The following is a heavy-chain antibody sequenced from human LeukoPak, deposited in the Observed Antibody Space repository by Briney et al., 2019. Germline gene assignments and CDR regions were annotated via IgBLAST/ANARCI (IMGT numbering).Heavy chain of an antibody. CDR1: GGSISSSNW. J-gene: IGHJ4*02. CDR2: IYTSGST. CDR3: ARGPPPDFDC. Sequence: SETLSLTCAVSGGSISSSNWWSWVRQPPGKGLEWIGRIYTSGSTDYNPSLKSRVTMSVDTSKNQFSLKLSSVTAADTAVYYCARGPPPDFDCWGQGTLVTVSS. V-gene: IGHV4-4*02.